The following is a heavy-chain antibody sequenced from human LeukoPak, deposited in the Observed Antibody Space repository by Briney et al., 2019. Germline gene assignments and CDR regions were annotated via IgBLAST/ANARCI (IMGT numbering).Heavy chain of an antibody. V-gene: IGHV3-23*01. CDR3: ANDWGFGDLSDM. D-gene: IGHD3-10*01. Sequence: SGGSLRLSCAASGFTFSSYGMSWVRQAPGKGLEWVSAISGSGGSTYYADSVKGRFTISRDNSKNTLYLQMNSLRAEDTAVYYCANDWGFGDLSDMGGQGTLVTVSS. CDR1: GFTFSSYG. J-gene: IGHJ4*02. CDR2: ISGSGGST.